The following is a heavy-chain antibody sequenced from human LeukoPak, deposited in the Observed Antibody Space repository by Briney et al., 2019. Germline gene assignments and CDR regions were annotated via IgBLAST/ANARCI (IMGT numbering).Heavy chain of an antibody. J-gene: IGHJ5*02. D-gene: IGHD3-22*01. CDR3: ARDPGGSSGPLFDP. CDR1: GYTFTNYG. CDR2: ISAYNGNT. V-gene: IGHV1-18*01. Sequence: ASVKVSCKASGYTFTNYGISRVRQAPAQGLEWVGWISAYNGNTNYAQKLQGRDTMTTDTSTSTAYMELRSLRSDDTAVYYCARDPGGSSGPLFDPWGQGTLVTVSS.